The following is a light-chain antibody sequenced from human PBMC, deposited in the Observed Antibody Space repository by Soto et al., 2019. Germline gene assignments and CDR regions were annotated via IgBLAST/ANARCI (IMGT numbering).Light chain of an antibody. V-gene: IGKV3-11*01. Sequence: EVVLTQPPATLSLSPGERATLSCRASQSVSRHLAWYQQKPGQAPRLLILDTSDRATGIPARFSGSGSGTNFTLTISSLEPEDFAVYYCQQRSNWPPVTFGGGTKVDIK. CDR1: QSVSRH. CDR2: DTS. J-gene: IGKJ4*01. CDR3: QQRSNWPPVT.